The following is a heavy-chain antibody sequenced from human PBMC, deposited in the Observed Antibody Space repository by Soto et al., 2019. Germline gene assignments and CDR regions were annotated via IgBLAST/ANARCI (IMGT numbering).Heavy chain of an antibody. CDR1: GFTFGSNP. D-gene: IGHD3-16*01. CDR2: IRGGSGSA. V-gene: IGHV3-23*01. J-gene: IGHJ4*02. CDR3: AKTGGVAAPGY. Sequence: EVQMLESGGGSVQPGGSLRLSCAASGFTFGSNPLSWFPQAPGRGLEWAPAIRGGSGSANYADPVKGRFTISRDNSKNTLFLQMNSLRADDTAVYYCAKTGGVAAPGYWGQGTLVTVSS.